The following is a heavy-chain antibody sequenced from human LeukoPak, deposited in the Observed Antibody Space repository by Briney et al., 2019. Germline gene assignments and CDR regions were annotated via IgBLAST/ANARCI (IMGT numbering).Heavy chain of an antibody. CDR3: AREGYSSSWYNSYYYYYHMDV. J-gene: IGHJ6*03. V-gene: IGHV4-34*01. CDR2: INHSGST. CDR1: GGSFSGYY. Sequence: SETLSLTCAVYGGSFSGYYWSWIRQPPGKGLEWIGEINHSGSTNYNPSLKSRVTISVDTSKNQFSLKLSSVTAADTAVYYCAREGYSSSWYNSYYYYYHMDVWGKGTTVTVSS. D-gene: IGHD6-13*01.